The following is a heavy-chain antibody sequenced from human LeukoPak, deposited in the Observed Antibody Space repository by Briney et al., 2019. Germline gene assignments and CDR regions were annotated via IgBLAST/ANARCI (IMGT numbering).Heavy chain of an antibody. Sequence: PGGSLRLSCAASGFTFSSYEMNWVRQAPGKGLEWVSYISSSGSTIYYANSVKGRFTISRDNAKNSPYLQMNSLRAEDTAVYYCASLPLWFEEYYWGQGTLVTVSS. D-gene: IGHD3-10*01. CDR2: ISSSGSTI. CDR3: ASLPLWFEEYY. CDR1: GFTFSSYE. J-gene: IGHJ4*02. V-gene: IGHV3-48*03.